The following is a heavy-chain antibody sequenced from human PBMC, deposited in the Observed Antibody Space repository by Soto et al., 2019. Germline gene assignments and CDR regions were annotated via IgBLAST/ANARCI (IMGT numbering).Heavy chain of an antibody. D-gene: IGHD3-10*01. Sequence: EVQLLESGGGLVQPGGSLRLSCAASGFTFSSYAMSWVRQAPGKGLEWVSAISGSGGSTYYADSVKGRFTISRDNSKNPLFLQSNRRRAGATAVYYCATRPPGGLGCSAPWGQGPRVTVSP. CDR1: GFTFSSYA. CDR3: ATRPPGGLGCSAP. V-gene: IGHV3-23*01. CDR2: ISGSGGST. J-gene: IGHJ5*02.